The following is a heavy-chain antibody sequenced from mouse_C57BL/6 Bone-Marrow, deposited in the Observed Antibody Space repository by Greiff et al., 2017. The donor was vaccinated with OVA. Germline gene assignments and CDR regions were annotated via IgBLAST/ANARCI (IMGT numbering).Heavy chain of an antibody. CDR2: IHPNSGST. V-gene: IGHV1-64*01. CDR1: GYTFTSYW. CDR3: ARGITTPHYYARDY. Sequence: VQLQQPGAELVKPGASVKLSCKASGYTFTSYWMHWVKQRPGQGLEWIGMIHPNSGSTNYNEKFKSKATLTVDKSSSTAYMQLSSLTSEDSAVDYGARGITTPHYYARDYWGQGTSVTVSS. J-gene: IGHJ4*01. D-gene: IGHD1-1*01.